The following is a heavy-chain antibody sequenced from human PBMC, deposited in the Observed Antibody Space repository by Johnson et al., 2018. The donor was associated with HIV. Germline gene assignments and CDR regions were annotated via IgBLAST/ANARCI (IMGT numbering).Heavy chain of an antibody. D-gene: IGHD3-22*01. CDR2: IYSGGST. CDR3: ARDDDYYDSSGPGAFDI. Sequence: VQLVESGGGLVQPGGSLRLSCAASGFSVSSSYMSWVRQAPGKGLALVSVIYSGGSTFYTDSVKGRFTISRDNSRNTLYLQMNSLRVEDTAVYYCARDDDYYDSSGPGAFDIWGQGTMVTVSS. J-gene: IGHJ3*02. CDR1: GFSVSSSY. V-gene: IGHV3-66*01.